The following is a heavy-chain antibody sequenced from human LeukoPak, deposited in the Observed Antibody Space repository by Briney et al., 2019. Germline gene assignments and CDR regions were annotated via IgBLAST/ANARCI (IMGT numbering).Heavy chain of an antibody. CDR3: ARGRDVDS. J-gene: IGHJ4*02. V-gene: IGHV3-7*03. CDR1: GFFFNAYW. CDR2: IKQDGSEI. Sequence: LSGGSLRLSCAASGFFFNAYWLSWVRLAPGMGLEWVANIKQDGSEIYYVDSVKGRFIISRDNAKNSLFLQMNSLRVEDTAVYYCARGRDVDSWGQGTLVTVSS.